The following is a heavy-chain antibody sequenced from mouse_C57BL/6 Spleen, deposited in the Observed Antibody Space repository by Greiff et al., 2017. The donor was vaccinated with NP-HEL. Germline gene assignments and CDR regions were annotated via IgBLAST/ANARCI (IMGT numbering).Heavy chain of an antibody. J-gene: IGHJ4*01. Sequence: VQLQQSGAELVMPGASVKLSCKASGYTFTSYWMHWVKQRPGPGLEWIGEIDPSDSYTNYNQKFKGKSTLTVDKSSSTAYMQLSSLTSEDSAVYYCARGGWYYAMDYWGQGTSVTVSS. V-gene: IGHV1-69*01. CDR2: IDPSDSYT. D-gene: IGHD2-3*01. CDR3: ARGGWYYAMDY. CDR1: GYTFTSYW.